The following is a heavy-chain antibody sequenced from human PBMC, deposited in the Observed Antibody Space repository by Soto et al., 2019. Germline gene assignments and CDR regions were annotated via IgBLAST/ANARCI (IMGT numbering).Heavy chain of an antibody. V-gene: IGHV4-39*01. CDR3: ARHGSACSGGSCYFDY. D-gene: IGHD2-15*01. J-gene: IGHJ4*02. CDR2: IYYSGST. Sequence: SETLSLTCTVSGGSISSSSYYWGWIRQPPGKGLEWIGSIYYSGSTYYNPSLKSRVTISVATSKNQFSLKLSSVTAADTAVYYGARHGSACSGGSCYFDYWGQGTLVTVSS. CDR1: GGSISSSSYY.